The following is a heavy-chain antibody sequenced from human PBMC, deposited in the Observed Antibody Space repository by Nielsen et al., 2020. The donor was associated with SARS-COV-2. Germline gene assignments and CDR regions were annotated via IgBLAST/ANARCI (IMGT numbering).Heavy chain of an antibody. J-gene: IGHJ1*01. CDR2: IWYDGGNE. Sequence: GESLKISCATSGFTFDDHAMHWVRQAPGKGLEWVAVIWYDGGNEYYADSVKGRFTISRDNSKNTLYVQMNSLRAEDTAVYFCAKGSVYMEYFDHWGQGTLVTVSS. V-gene: IGHV3-33*06. D-gene: IGHD5-18*01. CDR1: GFTFDDHA. CDR3: AKGSVYMEYFDH.